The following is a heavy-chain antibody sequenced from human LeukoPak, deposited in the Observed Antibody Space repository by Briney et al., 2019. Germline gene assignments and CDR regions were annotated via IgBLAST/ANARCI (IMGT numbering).Heavy chain of an antibody. V-gene: IGHV3-7*01. CDR2: IKQDGSEK. CDR3: AKWGPHGVGDYCPALDS. CDR1: GFTFSSYW. D-gene: IGHD1-26*01. J-gene: IGHJ4*02. Sequence: GGSLRLSCAASGFTFSSYWMSWVRQAPGKGLEWVANIKQDGSEKYYVDSVKGRFTISRDNAKNSLYLQMNSLRAEDTAVYYCAKWGPHGVGDYCPALDSWGQGTLVTVSS.